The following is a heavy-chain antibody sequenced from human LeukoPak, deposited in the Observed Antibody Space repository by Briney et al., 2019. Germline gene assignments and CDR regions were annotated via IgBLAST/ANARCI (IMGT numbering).Heavy chain of an antibody. V-gene: IGHV3-23*01. Sequence: PGGSLRLSCAASGFTFSNYAMSWVRQAPGKGLEWVSAISGSGGSTYYADSVKGRFTISRDNSKNTLYLQMNSLRAEDTAVYYCAKAPYGSGSYYVDYWGQGTLVTVSS. CDR3: AKAPYGSGSYYVDY. CDR1: GFTFSNYA. J-gene: IGHJ4*02. CDR2: ISGSGGST. D-gene: IGHD3-10*01.